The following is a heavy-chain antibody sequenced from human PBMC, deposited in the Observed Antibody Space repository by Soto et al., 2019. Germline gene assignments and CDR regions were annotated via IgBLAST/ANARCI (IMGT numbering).Heavy chain of an antibody. V-gene: IGHV4-39*01. J-gene: IGHJ5*02. CDR2: ISSSGGT. Sequence: QLLLQESGPGLVKPSETLSLTCTVSGGSFSNSFYYWGWIRQPPGKGLEWIGSISSSGGTYDNPSLESRVTTSLDTSKNQFSLKLSSVTAADTAVYYCARHDVSYHGPGWFDPWGQGTLVTVSS. CDR3: ARHDVSYHGPGWFDP. CDR1: GGSFSNSFYY. D-gene: IGHD1-26*01.